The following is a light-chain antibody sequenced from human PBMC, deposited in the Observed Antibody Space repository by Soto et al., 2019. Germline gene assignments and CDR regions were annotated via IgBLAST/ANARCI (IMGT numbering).Light chain of an antibody. Sequence: DIQLTQSPSSLSASLGNRVTISCRASQDISIYLAWFQQRPGKAPKCLIYAASKLQSGVPSNFSGSGSGTDFSLTITCLQPEDFATYYCQQYNAYPVTFGQGTRLE. CDR2: AAS. CDR1: QDISIY. CDR3: QQYNAYPVT. J-gene: IGKJ5*01. V-gene: IGKV1-16*02.